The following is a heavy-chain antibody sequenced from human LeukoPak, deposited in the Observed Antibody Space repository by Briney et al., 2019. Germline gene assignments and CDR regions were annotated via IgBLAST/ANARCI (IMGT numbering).Heavy chain of an antibody. V-gene: IGHV3-11*04. D-gene: IGHD4-17*01. CDR3: ARARALYYGDYPLESVDY. Sequence: GGSLRLSCAASGFTFSDYYMSWIRQAPGKGLEWVSYISSSGNTKYYADSVKGRFTISRDNAKNSLYLQMNSLRAEDTAVYYCARARALYYGDYPLESVDYWGQGTLVTVSS. CDR1: GFTFSDYY. J-gene: IGHJ4*02. CDR2: ISSSGNTK.